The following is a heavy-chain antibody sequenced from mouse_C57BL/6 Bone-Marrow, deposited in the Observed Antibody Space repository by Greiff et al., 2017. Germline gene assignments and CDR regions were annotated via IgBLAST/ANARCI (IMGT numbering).Heavy chain of an antibody. CDR3: TTWGGNYFRWYFDV. V-gene: IGHV14-4*01. Sequence: EVQLQQSGAELVRPGASVKLSCTASGFNIKDDYMHWVKQRPEQGLEWIGWIDPENGDTEYASKFQGKATITADTSSNTAYLQLSSLTSEDTAVYYCTTWGGNYFRWYFDVWGTGTTVTVSS. J-gene: IGHJ1*03. CDR1: GFNIKDDY. D-gene: IGHD2-1*01. CDR2: IDPENGDT.